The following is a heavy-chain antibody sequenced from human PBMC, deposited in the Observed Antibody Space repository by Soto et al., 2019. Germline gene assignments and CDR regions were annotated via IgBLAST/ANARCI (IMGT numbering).Heavy chain of an antibody. Sequence: SLKIYCKGSGYSFTCYWIGWVRQMPGKGLEWMGIIYPGDSDTRYSPSFQGQVTISADKSISTDYLQWSSLKASDTAMYYCARHVGYDFWSGYRHNYYYGMDVLGQGTTVTVSS. CDR3: ARHVGYDFWSGYRHNYYYGMDV. CDR1: GYSFTCYW. J-gene: IGHJ6*02. V-gene: IGHV5-51*01. D-gene: IGHD3-3*01. CDR2: IYPGDSDT.